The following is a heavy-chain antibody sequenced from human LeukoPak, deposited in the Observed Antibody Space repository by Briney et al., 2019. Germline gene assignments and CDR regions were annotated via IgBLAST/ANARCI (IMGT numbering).Heavy chain of an antibody. CDR2: INTNTGNP. D-gene: IGHD6-19*01. V-gene: IGHV7-4-1*02. CDR1: GYSFTSYA. J-gene: IGHJ4*02. Sequence: ASVKVSCKASGYSFTSYAMNWVRQAPGQGLEWMGWINTNTGNPTYAQGFTGRFVFSLDTSVSTAYLQISSLKAEDTAVYYCATGIAVAGTKEVDYWGQGTLVTVSS. CDR3: ATGIAVAGTKEVDY.